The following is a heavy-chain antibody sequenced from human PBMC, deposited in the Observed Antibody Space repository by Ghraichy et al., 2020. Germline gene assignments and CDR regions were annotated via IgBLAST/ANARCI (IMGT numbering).Heavy chain of an antibody. Sequence: GGSLRLSCTASGFIFTNAWLTWVRQAPGKGLDWVGRIKSKADGGTTDYGAAVKGRFTISRDDSRSSVFLQMNSLRSENTAVYYCTSVGDTYGSWYWGQGTLVTVSS. CDR1: GFIFTNAW. D-gene: IGHD3-10*01. V-gene: IGHV3-15*01. CDR2: IKSKADGGTT. CDR3: TSVGDTYGSWY. J-gene: IGHJ4*02.